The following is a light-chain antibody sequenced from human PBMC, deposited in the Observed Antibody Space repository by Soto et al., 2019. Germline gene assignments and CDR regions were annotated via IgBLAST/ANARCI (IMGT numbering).Light chain of an antibody. Sequence: DIQMTQSPSTLSASVGDRVTITCRASQSISSWLAWYQQKPGKAPKLLIYKASSLESGVPSRFNGSGSRTEFTLTTSSLQPDDFAAYCCQQYNSYSRNVGGGTKVDIK. CDR1: QSISSW. J-gene: IGKJ4*01. CDR3: QQYNSYSRN. CDR2: KAS. V-gene: IGKV1-5*03.